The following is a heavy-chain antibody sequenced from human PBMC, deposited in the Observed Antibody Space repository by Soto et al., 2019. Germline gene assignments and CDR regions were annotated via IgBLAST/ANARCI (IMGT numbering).Heavy chain of an antibody. Sequence: GGSLRLSCAASGFTFSTYAMSWVRQAPGKGLEWVSAISTSVGSTYYTDSVKGRFTISRDNSKNTLYLQMNSLRAEDTAVYYCEKGGQSYDYWGQGTLVTVSS. D-gene: IGHD3-10*01. J-gene: IGHJ4*02. CDR3: EKGGQSYDY. CDR2: ISTSVGST. CDR1: GFTFSTYA. V-gene: IGHV3-23*01.